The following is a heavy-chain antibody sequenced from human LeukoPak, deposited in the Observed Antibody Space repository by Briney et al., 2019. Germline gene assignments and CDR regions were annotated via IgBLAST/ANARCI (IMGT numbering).Heavy chain of an antibody. Sequence: GGSLRLSCAASGFPFSRHGLTWVRQAPGKGLEWVAVIWYDGSNKYYADSVKGRFTISRDNSKNTLYLQMNSLRAEDTAVYYCARAVHPYQLQQPFDYWGQGTLVTVSS. D-gene: IGHD2-2*01. CDR1: GFPFSRHG. CDR2: IWYDGSNK. V-gene: IGHV3-33*08. J-gene: IGHJ4*02. CDR3: ARAVHPYQLQQPFDY.